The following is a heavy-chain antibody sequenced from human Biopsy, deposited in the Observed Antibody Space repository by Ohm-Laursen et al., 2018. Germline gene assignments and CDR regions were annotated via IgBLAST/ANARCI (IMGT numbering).Heavy chain of an antibody. V-gene: IGHV1-69*04. CDR1: GGSSSNSG. J-gene: IGHJ6*02. D-gene: IGHD2/OR15-2a*01. CDR2: SIPMLGIA. CDR3: ARTSIMDV. Sequence: SSVKVSCKASGGSSSNSGITWVRQAPGQGLEWMGRSIPMLGIANYAQKFQDRLTITSDKFTRTAYMELSSLRSEDTAVYCCARTSIMDVWGQGTTVTVSS.